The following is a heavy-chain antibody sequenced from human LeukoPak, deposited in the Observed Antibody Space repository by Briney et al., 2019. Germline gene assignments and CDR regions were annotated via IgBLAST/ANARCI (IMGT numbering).Heavy chain of an antibody. CDR3: ARVIAAAAYFDY. D-gene: IGHD6-13*01. J-gene: IGHJ4*02. V-gene: IGHV4-30-4*01. Sequence: SETLSLTCTVSGGSISSGDYYWSWIRQPPGRGLEWIGYIYYSGSTYYNPSLKSRVTISVDTSKNQFSLKLSSVTAADTAVYYCARVIAAAAYFDYWGQGTLVTVSS. CDR2: IYYSGST. CDR1: GGSISSGDYY.